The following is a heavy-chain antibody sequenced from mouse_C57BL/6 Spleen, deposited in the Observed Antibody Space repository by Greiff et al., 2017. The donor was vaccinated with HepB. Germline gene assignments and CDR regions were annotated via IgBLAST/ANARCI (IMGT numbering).Heavy chain of an antibody. D-gene: IGHD2-10*02. J-gene: IGHJ2*01. CDR3: ARRGGSLGDYFDY. CDR1: GYTFTSYW. Sequence: QVQLQQSGAELVMPGASVKLSCKASGYTFTSYWMHWVKQRPGQGLEWIGEIDPSDSYTNYNQKFQGKSTLTVDKSSSTAYMQLSSLTSEDSAVYYCARRGGSLGDYFDYWGQGTTLTVSS. CDR2: IDPSDSYT. V-gene: IGHV1-69*01.